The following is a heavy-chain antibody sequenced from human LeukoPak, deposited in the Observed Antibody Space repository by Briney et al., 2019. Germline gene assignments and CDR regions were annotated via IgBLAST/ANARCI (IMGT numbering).Heavy chain of an antibody. J-gene: IGHJ6*03. V-gene: IGHV4-39*01. CDR3: ATQRGYQLLSFDYYYCYMDV. D-gene: IGHD2-2*01. Sequence: SETLSLTCTVSGGSISSSSYYWGWIRQPPGKGLEWIGSIYYSGSAYYNPSLKSRVTISVDTSKNQFSLKLTSVTAADTAVYYCATQRGYQLLSFDYYYCYMDVWGKGTTVTVSS. CDR1: GGSISSSSYY. CDR2: IYYSGSA.